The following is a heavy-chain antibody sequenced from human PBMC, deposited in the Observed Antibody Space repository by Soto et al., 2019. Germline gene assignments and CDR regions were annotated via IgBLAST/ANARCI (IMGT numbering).Heavy chain of an antibody. J-gene: IGHJ4*02. CDR1: GGSINNHY. CDR3: AKANWYYEY. CDR2: VYYNGIT. D-gene: IGHD1-7*01. V-gene: IGHV4-59*11. Sequence: PETLSLTCTVSGGSINNHYWSWIRQPPGKRLEWLGYVYYNGITNYNPSLKSRVTMSVDTSKNQVSLNRTSLTAADTATYYCAKANWYYEYWGQGIPVTVSS.